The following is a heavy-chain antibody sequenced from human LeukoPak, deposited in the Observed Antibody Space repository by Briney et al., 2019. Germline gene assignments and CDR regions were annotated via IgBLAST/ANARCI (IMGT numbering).Heavy chain of an antibody. CDR3: ARASGYSSGWYGVRDAFDI. CDR2: IYHSGST. CDR1: GGSISSGGYS. V-gene: IGHV4-30-2*01. D-gene: IGHD6-19*01. Sequence: PSQTLSLTCAVSGGSISSGGYSWSWIRQPPGKGLEWIGYIYHSGSTYYNPSLKSRVTISVDRSKNQFSLKLSSVTAADTAVYYCARASGYSSGWYGVRDAFDIWGQGTMVTVSS. J-gene: IGHJ3*02.